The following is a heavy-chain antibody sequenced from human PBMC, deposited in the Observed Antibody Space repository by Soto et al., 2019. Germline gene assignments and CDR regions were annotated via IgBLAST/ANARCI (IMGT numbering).Heavy chain of an antibody. Sequence: QVQLQESGPGLVKPSETLSLTCTVSGDSVSSSYYYWGWIRQPPGKGLEWIGSIFYSGSTYYNPSLKIRVTISVETSKTQFPLKLSSVTAADTAVYYCARRGSSRQIYHYGMDVWGQGTTVTVSS. D-gene: IGHD6-13*01. CDR2: IFYSGST. J-gene: IGHJ6*02. CDR3: ARRGSSRQIYHYGMDV. V-gene: IGHV4-39*01. CDR1: GDSVSSSYYY.